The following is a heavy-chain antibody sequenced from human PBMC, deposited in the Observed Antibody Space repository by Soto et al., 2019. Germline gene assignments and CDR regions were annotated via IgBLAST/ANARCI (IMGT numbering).Heavy chain of an antibody. D-gene: IGHD6-13*01. V-gene: IGHV1-8*01. J-gene: IGHJ6*02. CDR1: GYTFTSYD. Sequence: ASVKVSCKASGYTFTSYDINWVRQATGQGLEWMGWMNPNSGNTGYAQKFQGRVTMTRNTSISAAYMELSSLRSEDTAVYYCARFGLAAAGTLYGMDVWGQGTTVTVSS. CDR2: MNPNSGNT. CDR3: ARFGLAAAGTLYGMDV.